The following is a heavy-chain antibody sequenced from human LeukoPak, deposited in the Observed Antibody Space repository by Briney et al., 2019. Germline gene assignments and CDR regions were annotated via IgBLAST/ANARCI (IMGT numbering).Heavy chain of an antibody. CDR2: IYYSGST. J-gene: IGHJ5*02. CDR3: AREALMVRGVNWFDP. D-gene: IGHD3-10*01. CDR1: GGSISSGDYY. V-gene: IGHV4-30-4*01. Sequence: SETLSLTCAVSGGSISSGDYYWSWLRQPPGKGLEWIGYIYYSGSTYYNPSLKSRVTISVDTSKNQFSLKLSSVTAADTAVYYCAREALMVRGVNWFDPWGQGTLVTVSS.